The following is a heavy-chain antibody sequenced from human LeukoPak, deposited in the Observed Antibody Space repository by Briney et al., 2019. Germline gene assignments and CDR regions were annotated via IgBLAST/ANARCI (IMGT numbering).Heavy chain of an antibody. D-gene: IGHD4-17*01. CDR2: IYHSGST. CDR3: ASRNTVTKEARDY. J-gene: IGHJ4*02. V-gene: IGHV4-38-2*02. Sequence: PSETLSLTCTVSGYSISSGYYWGWIRQPPGKGLEWIGSIYHSGSTYYNPSLKSRVTISVDTSKNQFSLKLSSVTAADTAVYYCASRNTVTKEARDYWGQGTLVTVSS. CDR1: GYSISSGYY.